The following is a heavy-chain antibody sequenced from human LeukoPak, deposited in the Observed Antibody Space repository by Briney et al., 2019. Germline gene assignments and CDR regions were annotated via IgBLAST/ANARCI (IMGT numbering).Heavy chain of an antibody. Sequence: SETLSLTCTVSGSSISSSSYSWGWIRQPPGKGLEWIGSIYYSGSTYYSPSLKSRVTISVDTSKNQFSLKLSSVTAADTAVYYCARRRPSHYFDYWGQGTLVTVSS. CDR2: IYYSGST. J-gene: IGHJ4*02. V-gene: IGHV4-39*01. CDR3: ARRRPSHYFDY. CDR1: GSSISSSSYS.